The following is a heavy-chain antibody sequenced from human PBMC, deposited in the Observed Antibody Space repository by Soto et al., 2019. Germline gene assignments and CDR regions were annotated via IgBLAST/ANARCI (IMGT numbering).Heavy chain of an antibody. CDR2: ISGSGGST. D-gene: IGHD3-3*01. V-gene: IGHV3-23*01. J-gene: IGHJ5*02. CDR1: GFTFSSYA. Sequence: PGGSLRLSCAASGFTFSSYAMSWVRQAPGKGLEWVSAISGSGGSTYYADSVKGRFTTSRDNSKNTLYLQMNSLRAEDTAVYYCAKDKSPDYDFWSGSNWFDPWGQGTLVTVSS. CDR3: AKDKSPDYDFWSGSNWFDP.